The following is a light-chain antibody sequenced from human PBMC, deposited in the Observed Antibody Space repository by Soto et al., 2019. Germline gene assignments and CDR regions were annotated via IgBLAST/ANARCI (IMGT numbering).Light chain of an antibody. CDR2: STT. CDR1: TGPVTSDYY. J-gene: IGLJ3*02. Sequence: QAVVTQEPSLTVSPGGTVTLTCSSSTGPVTSDYYPNWFQQKPGQAPRALIYSTTKKRSWTPARFSGSRLGGKAALTLSGVQPEDEADYYCLLYYVAAVVFGGGTKLTVL. CDR3: LLYYVAAVV. V-gene: IGLV7-43*01.